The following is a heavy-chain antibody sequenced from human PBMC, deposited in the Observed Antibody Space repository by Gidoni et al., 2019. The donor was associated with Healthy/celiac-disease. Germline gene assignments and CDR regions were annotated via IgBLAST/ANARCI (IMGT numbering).Heavy chain of an antibody. CDR1: GYTFTGYY. D-gene: IGHD3-3*01. CDR2: INPNSGGT. J-gene: IGHJ6*02. CDR3: ARPRGYDFWSGYGMDV. V-gene: IGHV1-2*02. Sequence: QVQLVQSGAEVKKPGASVKVSCKASGYTFTGYYMHWVRQAPGQGLEWMGWINPNSGGTNYAQKFQGRVTMTRDTSISTAYTELSRLRSDDTAVYYCARPRGYDFWSGYGMDVWGQGTTVTVSS.